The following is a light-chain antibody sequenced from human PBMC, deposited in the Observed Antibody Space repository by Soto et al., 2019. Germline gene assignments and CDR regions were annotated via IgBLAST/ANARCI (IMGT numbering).Light chain of an antibody. CDR2: EVS. CDR3: SSYASSSTS. V-gene: IGLV2-14*03. J-gene: IGLJ1*01. CDR1: SSDVGGYNY. Sequence: QSALTQPPSASGSPGQSVAISCTGTSSDVGGYNYVSWYQQHPGKAPKLMIYEVSNRPSGVSHRFSGSKSGNTASLTISGLQAEDEADYYCSSYASSSTSFGTGTKVTVL.